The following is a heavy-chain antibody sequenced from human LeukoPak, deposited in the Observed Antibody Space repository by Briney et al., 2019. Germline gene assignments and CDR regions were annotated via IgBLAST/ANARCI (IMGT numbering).Heavy chain of an antibody. CDR1: AFSFSNYN. CDR2: ITSSGSYI. J-gene: IGHJ4*02. V-gene: IGHV3-21*04. D-gene: IGHD4-17*01. Sequence: GGSLRLSCAASAFSFSNYNMNWVRQAPGKGLEWVSSITSSGSYIYYADSVKGRFTISRDNSKNTLFLQMNSLTDEDTALYYCAKGFMSTVTWDYWGQGTVVTVSS. CDR3: AKGFMSTVTWDY.